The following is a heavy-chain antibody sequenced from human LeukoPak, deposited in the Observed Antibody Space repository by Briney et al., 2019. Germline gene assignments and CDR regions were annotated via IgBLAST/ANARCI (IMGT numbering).Heavy chain of an antibody. V-gene: IGHV1-18*01. D-gene: IGHD6-6*01. Sequence: ASVKVSCKASAYTFTSYGITWVRQAPGQGLEWMGWISAYKGNTNYAQKFQGRVTMTTDTATSTAYMELSRLRSDDTAVYYCAREQYSKYYGMDVWGQGTTVTVSS. CDR1: AYTFTSYG. CDR2: ISAYKGNT. CDR3: AREQYSKYYGMDV. J-gene: IGHJ6*02.